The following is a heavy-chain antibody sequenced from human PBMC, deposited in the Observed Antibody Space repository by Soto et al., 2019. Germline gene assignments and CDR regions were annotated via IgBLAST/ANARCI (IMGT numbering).Heavy chain of an antibody. V-gene: IGHV3-30-3*01. J-gene: IGHJ6*02. CDR2: ISYDGSNK. Sequence: QVQLVESGGGVVQPGRSLRLSCAASGFTFSSYAMHWVRQAPGKGLEWVAVISYDGSNKYYADSVKGRFTISRDNSKNTLYLQMNSLRAEDTAVYYCAKDPFPLSTLDYYGMDVWGQGTTVTVSS. CDR3: AKDPFPLSTLDYYGMDV. CDR1: GFTFSSYA. D-gene: IGHD1-26*01.